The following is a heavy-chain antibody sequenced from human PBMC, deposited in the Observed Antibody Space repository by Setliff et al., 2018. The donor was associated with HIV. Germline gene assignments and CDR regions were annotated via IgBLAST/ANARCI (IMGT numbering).Heavy chain of an antibody. CDR2: INHSGST. Sequence: SETLSLTCAVYGGSFSGYYWSWIRQPPGKGLEWIGKINHSGSTNYNPSLQNRVTISVDTSKNQFSLKLNSVTAADTAVYYCVRGGDSSSWYWGRWFDPWGQGTLVTVSS. D-gene: IGHD6-13*01. CDR1: GGSFSGYY. J-gene: IGHJ5*02. CDR3: VRGGDSSSWYWGRWFDP. V-gene: IGHV4-34*01.